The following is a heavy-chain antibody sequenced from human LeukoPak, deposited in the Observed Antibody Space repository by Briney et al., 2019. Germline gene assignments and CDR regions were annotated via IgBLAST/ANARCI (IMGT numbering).Heavy chain of an antibody. V-gene: IGHV3-7*01. CDR1: GFTFSNYW. CDR3: ARAEQRGSVDY. D-gene: IGHD3-10*01. Sequence: GSLRLSCAASGFTFSNYWMNWVRQAPGKGLEWVACIREDGSEKYYVDSVKGRFTISRDNAKNSLYLQMNSLRAEDTAVYYCARAEQRGSVDYWGQGTLVTVSS. J-gene: IGHJ4*02. CDR2: IREDGSEK.